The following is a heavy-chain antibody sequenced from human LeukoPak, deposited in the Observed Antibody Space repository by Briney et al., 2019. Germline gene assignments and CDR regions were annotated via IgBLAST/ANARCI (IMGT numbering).Heavy chain of an antibody. CDR1: GFTFSSYN. CDR3: ARDRLSSGYSYFDY. J-gene: IGHJ4*02. CDR2: ISRTSSYI. V-gene: IGHV3-21*01. Sequence: GGSLRLSCAASGFTFSSYNMNWVRQAPGKGLEWVSSISRTSSYIYYADSVKGRFTISRDNAKNSLYLQMNSLRAEDTAVYYCARDRLSSGYSYFDYWGQGTLVTVSS. D-gene: IGHD3-22*01.